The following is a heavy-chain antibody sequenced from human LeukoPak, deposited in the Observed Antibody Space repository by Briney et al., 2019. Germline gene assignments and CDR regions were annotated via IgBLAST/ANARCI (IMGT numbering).Heavy chain of an antibody. D-gene: IGHD1-26*01. CDR1: GFTFSSYT. V-gene: IGHV3-21*01. CDR3: ARDAYGSSVDY. Sequence: GGSLRLSCAASGFTFSSYTMNWVRQAPGKGLEWVSSISGSSNCIYYADLVKGRFTISRDNAKNSLYLQMNSLRAEDTAVYYCARDAYGSSVDYWGQGTLVTVSS. J-gene: IGHJ4*02. CDR2: ISGSSNCI.